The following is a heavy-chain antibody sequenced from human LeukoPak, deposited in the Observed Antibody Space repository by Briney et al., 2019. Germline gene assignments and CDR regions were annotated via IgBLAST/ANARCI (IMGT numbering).Heavy chain of an antibody. J-gene: IGHJ4*02. CDR1: GDSVSNTSAA. V-gene: IGHV6-1*01. D-gene: IGHD6-19*01. CDR2: TYYRSRWYN. Sequence: SQTLSLTCAISGDSVSNTSAAWTWIRQSLSRGLEWLGRTYYRSRWYNDYAVSVKSRIIINPDTSKNQFSLQLNSVTPEDTAVYYCARVSAWYEFDYWGQGTLVTVSS. CDR3: ARVSAWYEFDY.